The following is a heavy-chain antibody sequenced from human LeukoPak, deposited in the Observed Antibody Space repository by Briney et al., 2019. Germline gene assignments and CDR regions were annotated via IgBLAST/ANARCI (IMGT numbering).Heavy chain of an antibody. Sequence: GRSLRLSCAASGFTFSSYGMHWVRQAPGKGLEWVAVISYDGSNKYYADSVKGRFTISRDNSKNTLYLQMNSLRAEDTAVYYCAKDAFSQRVAVAGTVYYYGMDVWGQGTTVTVSS. V-gene: IGHV3-30*18. J-gene: IGHJ6*02. CDR3: AKDAFSQRVAVAGTVYYYGMDV. CDR2: ISYDGSNK. D-gene: IGHD6-19*01. CDR1: GFTFSSYG.